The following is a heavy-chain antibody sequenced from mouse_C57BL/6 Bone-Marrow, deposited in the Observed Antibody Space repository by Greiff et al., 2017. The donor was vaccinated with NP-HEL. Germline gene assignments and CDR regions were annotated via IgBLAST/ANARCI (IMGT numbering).Heavy chain of an antibody. D-gene: IGHD1-1*01. V-gene: IGHV1-50*01. CDR1: GYTFTSYW. Sequence: VQLQQPGAELVKPGASVKLSCKASGYTFTSYWMQWVKQRPGQGLEWIGEIDPSDRYTNDNQKFKGKATLTVDTSSSTAYMPLSSLTSEDSAVYYCAREGTTVEFAYWGQGTLVTVSA. CDR2: IDPSDRYT. J-gene: IGHJ3*01. CDR3: AREGTTVEFAY.